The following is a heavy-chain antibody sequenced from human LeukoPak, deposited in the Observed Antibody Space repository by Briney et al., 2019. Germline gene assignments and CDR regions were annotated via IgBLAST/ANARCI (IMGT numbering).Heavy chain of an antibody. D-gene: IGHD1-26*01. CDR2: IYYSGST. CDR1: GGSISSYY. Sequence: KASETLSLTCTVSGGSISSYYWSWIRQPPGKGLEWIGYIYYSGSTNYNPSLKSRVTISVDTSKNQFSLKLSSVTAADTAVYYCARSGVGATGGFECWGQGTLVTVSS. J-gene: IGHJ4*02. CDR3: ARSGVGATGGFEC. V-gene: IGHV4-59*01.